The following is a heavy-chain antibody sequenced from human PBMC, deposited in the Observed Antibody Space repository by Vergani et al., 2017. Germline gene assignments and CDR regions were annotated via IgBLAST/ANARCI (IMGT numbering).Heavy chain of an antibody. J-gene: IGHJ4*02. Sequence: EVQLVESGGGLVKPGGSLRLSCAASGFTVSSNYMSWVRQAPGKGLEWVSVIYSGGSTYYADSVKGRFTISRDNSKNTLYLQMNSLGAEDTAVYYCARGGYCSSTSCYTWKVPVGYWGQGTLVTVSS. V-gene: IGHV3-66*02. D-gene: IGHD2-2*02. CDR1: GFTVSSNY. CDR2: IYSGGST. CDR3: ARGGYCSSTSCYTWKVPVGY.